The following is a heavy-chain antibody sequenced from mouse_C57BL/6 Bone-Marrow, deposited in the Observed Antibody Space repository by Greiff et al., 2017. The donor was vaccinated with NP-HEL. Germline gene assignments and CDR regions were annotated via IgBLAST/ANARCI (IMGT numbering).Heavy chain of an antibody. Sequence: EVKLVESGGGLVQPKGSLKLSCAASGFSFNTYAMNWVRQAPGKGLEWVARIRSKSNNYATYYADSVKDRFTISRDDSESMLYLQMNNLKTEDTAMYYCVRPIYYGKGYYAMDYWGQGTSVTVSS. CDR2: IRSKSNNYAT. D-gene: IGHD2-1*01. V-gene: IGHV10-1*01. CDR1: GFSFNTYA. CDR3: VRPIYYGKGYYAMDY. J-gene: IGHJ4*01.